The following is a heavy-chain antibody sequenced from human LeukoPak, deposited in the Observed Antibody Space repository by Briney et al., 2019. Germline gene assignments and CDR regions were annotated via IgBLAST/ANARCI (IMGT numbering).Heavy chain of an antibody. V-gene: IGHV3-30-3*01. D-gene: IGHD1-26*01. CDR2: ISYDGSNK. CDR3: ARARVVGATLLTPPHFDY. CDR1: GFTFSSYA. Sequence: GGSLRLSCAASGFTFSSYAMHWVRQAPGKGLEWVAVISYDGSNKYYADSVKGRFTISRDNSKNTLYLQMNGLRAEDTAVYYCARARVVGATLLTPPHFDYWGQGTLVTVSS. J-gene: IGHJ4*02.